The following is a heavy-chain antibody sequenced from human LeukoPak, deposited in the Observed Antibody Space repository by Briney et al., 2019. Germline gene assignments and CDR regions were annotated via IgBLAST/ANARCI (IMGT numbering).Heavy chain of an antibody. CDR2: IYSGGST. V-gene: IGHV3-66*02. D-gene: IGHD6-19*01. J-gene: IGHJ4*02. CDR3: ASSSGFVKIDY. CDR1: GFTVSHNY. Sequence: PGGSLRLSCAASGFTVSHNYMSWVRQAPGKGLEWVSVIYSGGSTYYADSVKGRFTISRDNSKNTLYLQMNSLRAEDTAVCYCASSSGFVKIDYWGQGTLVTVSS.